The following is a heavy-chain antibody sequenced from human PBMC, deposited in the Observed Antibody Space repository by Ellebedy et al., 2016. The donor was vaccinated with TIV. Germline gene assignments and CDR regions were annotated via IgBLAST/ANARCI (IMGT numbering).Heavy chain of an antibody. CDR2: ISETGVSL. CDR1: GFPFDRYP. Sequence: SLKISCVGSGFPFDRYPLHWVRRVPGKGLEWVSGISETGVSLGYVDSVMGRFTISRDNDKNSVYLQMNSLRHEDTALYYCAKSTSHEYNSGWPSLHVTVHYHAVDVWGQGTTVTVSS. J-gene: IGHJ6*02. CDR3: AKSTSHEYNSGWPSLHVTVHYHAVDV. D-gene: IGHD6-19*01. V-gene: IGHV3-9*01.